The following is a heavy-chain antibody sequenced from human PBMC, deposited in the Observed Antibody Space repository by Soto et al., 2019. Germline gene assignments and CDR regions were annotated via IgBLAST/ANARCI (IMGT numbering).Heavy chain of an antibody. CDR2: ISYDESHK. J-gene: IGHJ4*02. D-gene: IGHD2-15*01. V-gene: IGHV3-30*18. CDR3: AKDRPGGFVVVVAATPDF. Sequence: QVQLVESGGGVVQPGKSLRLSCAASGFTFSTYGMHWVRQAPGKGLEWVALISYDESHKYYSHSVNGRFTISRDNSKNTVYLQMNSLKPEDTAVYYCAKDRPGGFVVVVAATPDFWGQGTLVTVSS. CDR1: GFTFSTYG.